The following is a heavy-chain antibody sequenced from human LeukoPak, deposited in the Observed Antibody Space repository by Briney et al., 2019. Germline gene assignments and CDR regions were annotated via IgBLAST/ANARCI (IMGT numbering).Heavy chain of an antibody. Sequence: TVKVSCKASGGTFSIYAISWVRQAPGQGLEWMGGIIPIFGTANYAQKFQGRVTITADESTSTAYMELSSLRSEDTAVYYCASGVIVGATTFHWGQGTLVTVSS. D-gene: IGHD1-26*01. J-gene: IGHJ4*02. V-gene: IGHV1-69*01. CDR1: GGTFSIYA. CDR2: IIPIFGTA. CDR3: ASGVIVGATTFH.